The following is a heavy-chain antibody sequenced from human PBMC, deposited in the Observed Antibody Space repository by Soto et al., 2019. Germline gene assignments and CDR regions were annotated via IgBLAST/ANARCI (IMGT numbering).Heavy chain of an antibody. CDR1: GSTFTNAW. V-gene: IGHV3-15*01. J-gene: IGHJ6*02. CDR2: IKSITDGGTT. Sequence: PGASLRLSCAASGSTFTNAWMSWVRQAPGKGPEWVGRIKSITDGGTTDYAAPVKGRFTISRDDSKKTLYLQMNSLKTEDTAVYYWTTDSADIVMVPGTYGMDDWGHGTTGTVS. D-gene: IGHD2-2*01. CDR3: TTDSADIVMVPGTYGMDD.